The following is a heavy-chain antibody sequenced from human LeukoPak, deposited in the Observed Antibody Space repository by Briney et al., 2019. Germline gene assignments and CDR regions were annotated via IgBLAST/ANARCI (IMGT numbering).Heavy chain of an antibody. CDR3: ARTLIVVAAWFDP. CDR1: GGSISSYY. D-gene: IGHD2-15*01. CDR2: IYYSGST. V-gene: IGHV4-59*01. J-gene: IGHJ5*02. Sequence: SETLSLTCTVPGGSISSYYWSWIRQPPGKGLEWIGYIYYSGSTNYNPSLKSRVTISVDTSKNQFSLKLSSVTAADTAVYYCARTLIVVAAWFDPWGQGTLVIVSS.